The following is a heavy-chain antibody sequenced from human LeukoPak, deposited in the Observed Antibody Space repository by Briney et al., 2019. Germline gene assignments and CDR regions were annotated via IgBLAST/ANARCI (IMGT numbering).Heavy chain of an antibody. CDR3: AKDLGIRVVVAATTFDP. Sequence: GGSLRLSCAASGFTFSSYGMHWVRQAPGKGLEWVAVISYDGSNKYYADSVKGRFTISRDNSKNTLYLQMNSLRAEDTAVYYCAKDLGIRVVVAATTFDPWGQGTLVTVSS. D-gene: IGHD2-15*01. V-gene: IGHV3-30*18. CDR1: GFTFSSYG. CDR2: ISYDGSNK. J-gene: IGHJ5*02.